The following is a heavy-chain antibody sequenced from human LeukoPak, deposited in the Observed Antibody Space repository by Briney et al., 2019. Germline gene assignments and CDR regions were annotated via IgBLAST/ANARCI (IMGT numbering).Heavy chain of an antibody. CDR1: GFTVSSKY. Sequence: GGSLRLSCAASGFTVSSKYMSWVRQAPGKGLEWVSVIYSDGSTHYADSVKGRFTNSRDNSKNTLYLQMNSLRAEDTAVYYRARGTTSEVTAGDYWGQGTLVTVSS. CDR2: IYSDGST. J-gene: IGHJ4*02. CDR3: ARGTTSEVTAGDY. D-gene: IGHD5-18*01. V-gene: IGHV3-53*01.